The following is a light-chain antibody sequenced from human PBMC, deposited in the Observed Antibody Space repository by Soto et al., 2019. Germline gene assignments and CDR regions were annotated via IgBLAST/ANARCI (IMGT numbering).Light chain of an antibody. CDR2: GAT. CDR1: QSVGTN. J-gene: IGKJ1*01. Sequence: IVMTQSPATLSVSPGEGATLSCTASQSVGTNLAWYQQEPGQAPRLLLYGATTRATGIPARFSGWGSGTEFTLTINSLQSEDFAVYYCQHYSNWPPWTFGQGTKVEIK. V-gene: IGKV3-15*01. CDR3: QHYSNWPPWT.